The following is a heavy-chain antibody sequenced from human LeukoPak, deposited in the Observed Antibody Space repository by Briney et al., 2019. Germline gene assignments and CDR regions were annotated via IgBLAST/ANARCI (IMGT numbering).Heavy chain of an antibody. J-gene: IGHJ4*02. CDR3: ATQRSGWHYFDY. CDR1: GFTFSNYA. CDR2: ISSSGSST. Sequence: GGSLRLSCAASGFTFSNYAMSWVRQAPGKGPEWVSSISSSGSSTYYADPVKGRFTISRDNSKNTLFLQMNSLRAEDTAVYYCATQRSGWHYFDYWGQGTLVTVSS. D-gene: IGHD6-19*01. V-gene: IGHV3-23*01.